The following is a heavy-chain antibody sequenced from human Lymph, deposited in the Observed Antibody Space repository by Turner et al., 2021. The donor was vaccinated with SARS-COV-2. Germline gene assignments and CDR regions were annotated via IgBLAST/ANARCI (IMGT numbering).Heavy chain of an antibody. CDR1: GFTFSSNG. CDR2: IWYDGSNK. D-gene: IGHD1-26*01. V-gene: IGHV3-33*01. CDR3: AREGVVGATSGLDY. Sequence: QVQLVESGGGVVQPGRSLRLSCAASGFTFSSNGMHGVRQAPGKGLEWVAVIWYDGSNKYHADSVKGRFTISRDNSKNTLYLQMNSLRAEDTAVYYCAREGVVGATSGLDYWGQGTLVTVSS. J-gene: IGHJ4*02.